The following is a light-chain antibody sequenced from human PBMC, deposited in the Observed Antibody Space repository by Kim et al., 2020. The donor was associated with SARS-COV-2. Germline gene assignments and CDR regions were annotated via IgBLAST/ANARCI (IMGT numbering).Light chain of an antibody. J-gene: IGLJ2*01. V-gene: IGLV2-14*03. CDR1: SSDVGGYNY. CDR3: SSYTSSSTLEGV. CDR2: DVS. Sequence: SELTQPASVSGSPGQSITISCTGTSSDVGGYNYVSWYQQHPGKAPKLMIYDVSNRPSGVSNRFSGSKSGNTASLTISGLQAEDEADYYCSSYTSSSTLEGVFGGGTQLTVL.